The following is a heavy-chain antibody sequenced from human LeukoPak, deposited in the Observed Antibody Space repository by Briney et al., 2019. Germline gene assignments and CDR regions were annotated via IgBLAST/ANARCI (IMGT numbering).Heavy chain of an antibody. J-gene: IGHJ4*02. D-gene: IGHD2-15*01. CDR3: ARDGGLHTNFDY. V-gene: IGHV3-7*01. CDR2: TKPDGSAE. Sequence: PGGSLRLSCAALGFTFRNYWMGWVRQAPGKGLEWVANTKPDGSAEYYADSVRGRFTASRDNANNLLYLQMNRLRAEDTAVYYYARDGGLHTNFDYWGQGTLVTVSS. CDR1: GFTFRNYW.